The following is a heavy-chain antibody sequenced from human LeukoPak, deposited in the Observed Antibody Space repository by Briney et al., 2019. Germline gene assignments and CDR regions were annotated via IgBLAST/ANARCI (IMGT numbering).Heavy chain of an antibody. CDR3: ARVKSVTMVRGKVVVFDY. CDR1: GGSISSYY. J-gene: IGHJ4*02. V-gene: IGHV4-59*01. CDR2: IYYSGST. Sequence: PSETLSLTCTVSGGSISSYYWSWIRQPPGKGLEWIGYIYYSGSTNYNPSLKSRVTISVDTSKNQFSLKLSSVTAADTAVYYCARVKSVTMVRGKVVVFDYWGQGTLVTVSS. D-gene: IGHD3-10*01.